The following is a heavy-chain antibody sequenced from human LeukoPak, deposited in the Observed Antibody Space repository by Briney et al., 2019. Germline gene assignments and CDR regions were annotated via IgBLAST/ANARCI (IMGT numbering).Heavy chain of an antibody. J-gene: IGHJ4*02. V-gene: IGHV1-2*02. D-gene: IGHD2-15*01. CDR2: INPNNGGT. Sequence: ASVKVSCKASGYTFTGYYIHWVRQAPGQGLEWMGWINPNNGGTDYVQKFQGGVSMTRDTSISTAYMELSRLRSDDTAVYYCARGGSYCSGDSCYSFGYWGQGALVTVSS. CDR3: ARGGSYCSGDSCYSFGY. CDR1: GYTFTGYY.